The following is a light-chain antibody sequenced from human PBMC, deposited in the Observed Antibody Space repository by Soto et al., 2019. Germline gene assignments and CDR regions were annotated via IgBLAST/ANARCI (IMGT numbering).Light chain of an antibody. CDR1: QSVGSIY. Sequence: DIVLTQSPGSLCLSPGERATLSCRASQSVGSIYLAWYQQKPGQAPRLLIHGASNRASGIPDRFSGSGSGTDFTLTISRLEPEDFAVYYCQQYGSSPRTFGQGTKVDTK. V-gene: IGKV3-20*01. CDR2: GAS. J-gene: IGKJ1*01. CDR3: QQYGSSPRT.